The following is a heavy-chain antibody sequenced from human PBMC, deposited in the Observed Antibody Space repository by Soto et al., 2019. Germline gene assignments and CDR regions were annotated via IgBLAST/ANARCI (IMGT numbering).Heavy chain of an antibody. Sequence: SETLSLTCSVSGGSISSGGYYWTWIRQLPGKGLEWIAYIYHSGSTYYNPSLKSRVTISVDTSKNQFSLKLNSVTAADTAIYYCARTPRDSYVNSGSGSSDIWRKGAIVTFS. J-gene: IGHJ3*02. CDR2: IYHSGST. CDR3: ARTPRDSYVNSGSGSSDI. CDR1: GGSISSGGYY. V-gene: IGHV4-31*03. D-gene: IGHD3-22*01.